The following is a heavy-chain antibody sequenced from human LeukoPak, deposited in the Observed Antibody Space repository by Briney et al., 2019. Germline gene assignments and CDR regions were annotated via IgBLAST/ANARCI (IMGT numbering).Heavy chain of an antibody. Sequence: GGSLRLSCAASGCTFSSHGMHWVRQAPGKGLEWVALIWYDGSKKDYTDSVKGRFTISRDHSKNTMYLQMTSLRAEDTAVYYCARYRDSSGYYSGMDVGRQGTTVTVSS. CDR1: GCTFSSHG. D-gene: IGHD3-22*01. J-gene: IGHJ6*02. CDR3: ARYRDSSGYYSGMDV. V-gene: IGHV3-33*01. CDR2: IWYDGSKK.